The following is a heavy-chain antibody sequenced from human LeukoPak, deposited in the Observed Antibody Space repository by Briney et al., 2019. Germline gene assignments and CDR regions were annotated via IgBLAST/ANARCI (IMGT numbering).Heavy chain of an antibody. CDR3: TTDLVVVGATRFDY. V-gene: IGHV3-15*01. J-gene: IGHJ4*02. CDR1: GFTFSNAW. D-gene: IGHD1-26*01. CDR2: IKSKTDGGTT. Sequence: GGSLRLSCAASGFTFSNAWMSWVRQAPGKGLEWVGRIKSKTDGGTTDYAAPVKGRFTISRDDSKNTLYLQMNSLKTEDTAVYYCTTDLVVVGATRFDYWGQGTLVTVSS.